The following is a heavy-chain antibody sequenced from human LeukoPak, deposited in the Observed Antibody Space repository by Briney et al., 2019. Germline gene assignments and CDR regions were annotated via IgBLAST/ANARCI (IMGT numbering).Heavy chain of an antibody. CDR3: AKGIPMIVVVQDAFDI. CDR2: ISGSGSGGST. Sequence: PGGSLILSCAASGFTFSSSAMSWVRQAPGKGLEWVSSISGSGSGGSTYYADSVKGRFTISRDNSKNTLYLQMNSLRAEDTAVYYCAKGIPMIVVVQDAFDIWGQGTMVTVSS. J-gene: IGHJ3*02. D-gene: IGHD3-22*01. V-gene: IGHV3-23*01. CDR1: GFTFSSSA.